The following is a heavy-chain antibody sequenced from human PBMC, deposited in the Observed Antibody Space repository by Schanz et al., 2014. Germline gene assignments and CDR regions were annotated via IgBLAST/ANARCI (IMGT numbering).Heavy chain of an antibody. CDR1: GFTFSDYY. CDR2: ISSSSGTI. V-gene: IGHV3-11*04. D-gene: IGHD2-2*01. J-gene: IGHJ6*04. CDR3: ARDLSSLIQGDV. Sequence: QVQLVESGGGVVQPGGSLRLSCAASGFTFSDYYMSWIRQAPGKGLEWVSYISSSSGTIYYADSVKGRFTISRDNAKNLLYLQMNGLRAEDTAVYFCARDLSSLIQGDVWGKGTTVTVSS.